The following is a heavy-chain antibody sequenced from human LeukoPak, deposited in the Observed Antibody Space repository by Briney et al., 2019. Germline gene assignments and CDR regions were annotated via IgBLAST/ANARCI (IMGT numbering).Heavy chain of an antibody. V-gene: IGHV1-2*02. CDR1: GYTFTGYY. D-gene: IGHD3-3*01. Sequence: ASVKVSCKASGYTFTGYYMHWVRQAPGQGLEWMGWINPNSGGTNYAQKFQGRVTMTRDTSISTAYMELSRLRSDDTAVYYCARGITIFGVVKTPPSFDYWGQGTLVTVSS. CDR2: INPNSGGT. J-gene: IGHJ4*02. CDR3: ARGITIFGVVKTPPSFDY.